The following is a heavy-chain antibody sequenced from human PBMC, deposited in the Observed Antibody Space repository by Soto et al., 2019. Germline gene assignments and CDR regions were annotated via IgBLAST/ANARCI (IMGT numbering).Heavy chain of an antibody. V-gene: IGHV3-30*18. D-gene: IGHD6-6*01. Sequence: QVQLVESGGGVVQPGTSLRLSCSASGFTLSGVVMHWVRQAPGKGLEWVAVMSYDGRNQYYADSVKGRFTVSRDSSKSTLYLQMNSLRTEDAAVYYCAKGGWYTSSSRSDCWGQGTLVTVS. CDR1: GFTLSGVV. CDR2: MSYDGRNQ. J-gene: IGHJ4*02. CDR3: AKGGWYTSSSRSDC.